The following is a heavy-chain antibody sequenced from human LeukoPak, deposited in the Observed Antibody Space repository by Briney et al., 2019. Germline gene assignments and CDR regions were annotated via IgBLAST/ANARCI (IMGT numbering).Heavy chain of an antibody. Sequence: GGSLRLSCAASGFTFSTYSMNWVRQAPGKGLEWVSFISSSSSYIYYADSVKGRFTISRDNAKNSLYLQMNSLRAEDTAVYYCARDFRGSYYTYWGQGTLVTVSS. CDR1: GFTFSTYS. J-gene: IGHJ4*02. D-gene: IGHD1-26*01. V-gene: IGHV3-21*01. CDR3: ARDFRGSYYTY. CDR2: ISSSSSYI.